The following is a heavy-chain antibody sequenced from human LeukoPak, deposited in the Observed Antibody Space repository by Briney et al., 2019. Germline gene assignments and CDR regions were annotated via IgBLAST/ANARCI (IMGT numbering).Heavy chain of an antibody. D-gene: IGHD5-24*01. Sequence: VASVKVSCKASGYTFTSYYIHWVRQAPGQGLEWVGVINPSDGSTTYAQKFQGRVTMTRDTSTSTVYMELSSLRSEDTAVYYCASSEMATLDYWGQGTLVTVSS. J-gene: IGHJ4*02. CDR1: GYTFTSYY. CDR3: ASSEMATLDY. CDR2: INPSDGST. V-gene: IGHV1-46*01.